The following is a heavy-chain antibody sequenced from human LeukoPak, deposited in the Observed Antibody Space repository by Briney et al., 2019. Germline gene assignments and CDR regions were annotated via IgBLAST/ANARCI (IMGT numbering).Heavy chain of an antibody. CDR3: ARPVPIESIAARPGAFDI. Sequence: SETLSLTCTVSGGSISSGSYYWSWIRQPAGKGLEWIGSIYYSGSTYYNPSLKSRVTISVDTSKNQFSLKLSSVTAADTAVYYCARPVPIESIAARPGAFDIWGQGTMVTVSS. J-gene: IGHJ3*02. D-gene: IGHD6-6*01. V-gene: IGHV4-39*01. CDR1: GGSISSGSYY. CDR2: IYYSGST.